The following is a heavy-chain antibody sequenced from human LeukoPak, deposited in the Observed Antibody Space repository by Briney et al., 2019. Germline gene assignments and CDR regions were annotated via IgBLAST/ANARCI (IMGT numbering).Heavy chain of an antibody. J-gene: IGHJ5*02. CDR3: ARGRGEGRGISMVRGVRAPSYNWFDP. CDR1: GGSISGTSYY. CDR2: IYYSGST. Sequence: SETLSLTCTVSGGSISGTSYYWGWIRQPPGKGLEWFGSIYYSGSTYYNPSLKSRVTISVDTSKNQFSLKLSSVTAADTAVYYCARGRGEGRGISMVRGVRAPSYNWFDPWGHGTLVTVSS. V-gene: IGHV4-39*07. D-gene: IGHD3-10*01.